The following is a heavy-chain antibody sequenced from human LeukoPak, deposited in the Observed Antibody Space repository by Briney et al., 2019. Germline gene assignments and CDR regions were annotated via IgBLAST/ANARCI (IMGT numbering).Heavy chain of an antibody. D-gene: IGHD6-13*01. CDR2: IYYSGTT. CDR3: ARDPRSAAGTSHMRWDV. CDR1: GGSISGYH. V-gene: IGHV4-59*01. J-gene: IGHJ6*02. Sequence: SETLSLTCTVSGGSISGYHWTWIRQPPGKGLEWIGYIYYSGTTNYNPSLESRVTISVDTSKTHFSLRLSSVTAADTAVYYCARDPRSAAGTSHMRWDVWGQGTTVIVSS.